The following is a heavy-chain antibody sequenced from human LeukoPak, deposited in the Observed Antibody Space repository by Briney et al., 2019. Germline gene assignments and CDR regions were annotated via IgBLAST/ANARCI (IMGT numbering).Heavy chain of an antibody. CDR2: ISGSGGST. CDR1: GFTFSSYT. D-gene: IGHD2-2*01. CDR3: AKVIVVPEYYFDY. Sequence: GGSLRLSCAASGFTFSSYTMSWVRQAPGKGLEWVSAISGSGGSTYYADSVKGRFTISRDNSKNTLYLQMNSLRAEDTAVYYCAKVIVVPEYYFDYWGQGTLVTVSS. J-gene: IGHJ4*02. V-gene: IGHV3-23*01.